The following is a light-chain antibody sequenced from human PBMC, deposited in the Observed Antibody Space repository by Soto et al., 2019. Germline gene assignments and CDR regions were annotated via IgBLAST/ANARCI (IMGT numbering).Light chain of an antibody. J-gene: IGLJ2*01. V-gene: IGLV2-14*03. CDR2: DVS. CDR3: SSYGASSTL. Sequence: QSVLTQPASLSGSPGQSSTISCTGTSSDIGSYNYISWYQQHPGKAPKLMIFDVSYRPSGISDRFSGSKSGNTASLTISGLQPEDVADYYCSSYGASSTLFGGGTKVTVL. CDR1: SSDIGSYNY.